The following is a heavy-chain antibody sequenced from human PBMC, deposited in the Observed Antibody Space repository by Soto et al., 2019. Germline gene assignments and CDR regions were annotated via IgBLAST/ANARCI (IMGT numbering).Heavy chain of an antibody. Sequence: VQLVQSGAEVKKPGASVRISCKASGYTFISYPIHWVRQAPGQRLECMGWINPANGDTRYSQKFQGRVTITRDTSATTAYMDLNSLIPDDTAIYYFAKSGSLDYWGQGTPITVSS. D-gene: IGHD1-26*01. CDR1: GYTFISYP. J-gene: IGHJ4*02. V-gene: IGHV1-3*01. CDR2: INPANGDT. CDR3: AKSGSLDY.